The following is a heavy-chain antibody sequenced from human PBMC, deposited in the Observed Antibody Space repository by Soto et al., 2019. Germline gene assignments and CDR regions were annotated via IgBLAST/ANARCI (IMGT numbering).Heavy chain of an antibody. CDR3: PKGPYYDFLPGYQDPYFDH. CDR1: GFTFSSYA. J-gene: IGHJ4*02. CDR2: ISGSGGST. D-gene: IGHD3-9*01. V-gene: IGHV3-23*01. Sequence: GGSLRLSCAASGFTFSSYAMSWVRQAPGKGLEWVSAISGSGGSTYYADSVKGRFTISRDNSKNTLYLQMNSLRAEATAVYYFPKGPYYDFLPGYQDPYFDHWGRGALVTFPS.